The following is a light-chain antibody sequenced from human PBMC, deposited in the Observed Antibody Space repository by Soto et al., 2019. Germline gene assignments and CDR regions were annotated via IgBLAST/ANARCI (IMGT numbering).Light chain of an antibody. J-gene: IGKJ1*01. CDR2: AAS. Sequence: DIQLTQSPSFVSASLGDRVTVTCRASQDINSYVAWYQQKPGTAPKLLIYAASTLHSAVPARFNGGGSGTEFTLTISSLQPEDLATYYCQQLSVYPRTFGQGTKVEL. V-gene: IGKV1-9*01. CDR3: QQLSVYPRT. CDR1: QDINSY.